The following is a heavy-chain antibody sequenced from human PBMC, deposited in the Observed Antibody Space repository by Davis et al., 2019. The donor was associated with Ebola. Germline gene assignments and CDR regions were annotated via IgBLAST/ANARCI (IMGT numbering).Heavy chain of an antibody. CDR2: ISGSGGST. Sequence: ESLNISCAASGFTFSSYAMSRVRQAPGKGLERVAAISGSGGSTYYADSVKGRFTISRDNSKNTLYLQMNSLRAEDTAVYYCAKDRLAITFGGVIVILGDGMDVWGKGTTVTVSS. J-gene: IGHJ6*04. V-gene: IGHV3-23*01. CDR3: AKDRLAITFGGVIVILGDGMDV. D-gene: IGHD3-16*02. CDR1: GFTFSSYA.